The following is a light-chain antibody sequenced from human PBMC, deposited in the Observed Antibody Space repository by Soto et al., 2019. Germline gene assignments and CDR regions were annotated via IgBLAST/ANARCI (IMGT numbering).Light chain of an antibody. CDR2: DAS. CDR1: QDISNY. CDR3: QQYDNLPIT. J-gene: IGKJ5*01. V-gene: IGKV1-33*01. Sequence: DLQMTQSPSSLSASVGDRVTITCQASQDISNYLNWYQQKPGKAPKLLIYDASNLETGVLSRFSGSGSGTDFTFTISSLQPEDIATYYCQQYDNLPITFGQGTRLEIK.